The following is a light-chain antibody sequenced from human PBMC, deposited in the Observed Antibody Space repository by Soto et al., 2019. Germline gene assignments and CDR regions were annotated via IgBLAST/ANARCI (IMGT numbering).Light chain of an antibody. Sequence: VLTQPASVSGSPGQSITISCTGTSXDVGSYNLVSWYQQHPGKAPKLMIYEGSKRPSGVSNRFSGSKSGNTASLTISGLQAEDEADYYCCSYAGSSTFSYVFGTGTKVNLL. J-gene: IGLJ1*01. V-gene: IGLV2-23*03. CDR3: CSYAGSSTFSYV. CDR1: SXDVGSYNL. CDR2: EGS.